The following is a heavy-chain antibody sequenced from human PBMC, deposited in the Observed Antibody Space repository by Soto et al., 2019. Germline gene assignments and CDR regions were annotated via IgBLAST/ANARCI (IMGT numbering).Heavy chain of an antibody. CDR2: ISYDGSNK. V-gene: IGHV3-30*14. Sequence: QVQLVESGGGVVQPGRSLRLSCTASGFTFSNYAMHWVRQAPGKGLEWVAVISYDGSNKYYADSVKGRFTIPRDNSKNNLYLQMNSLRVEDTAVYYCARDGDSGFAWYYYDGMDVWGQGTTVTVSS. J-gene: IGHJ6*02. CDR1: GFTFSNYA. D-gene: IGHD5-12*01. CDR3: ARDGDSGFAWYYYDGMDV.